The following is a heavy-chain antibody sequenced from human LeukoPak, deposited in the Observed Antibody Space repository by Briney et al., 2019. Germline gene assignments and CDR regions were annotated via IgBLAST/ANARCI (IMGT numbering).Heavy chain of an antibody. J-gene: IGHJ4*02. Sequence: ASVKVSCKASGYTFTSYGISWVRQAPGQGLEWMGWISAYNGNTNYAQKFQGRVTMTRDTSISTAYMELSRLRSDDTAVYYCARARTYSSGWYGSPLSYWGQGTLVTVSS. D-gene: IGHD6-19*01. CDR2: ISAYNGNT. CDR1: GYTFTSYG. V-gene: IGHV1-18*01. CDR3: ARARTYSSGWYGSPLSY.